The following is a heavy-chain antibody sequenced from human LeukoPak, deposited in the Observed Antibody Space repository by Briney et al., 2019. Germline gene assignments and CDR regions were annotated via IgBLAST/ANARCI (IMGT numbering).Heavy chain of an antibody. CDR2: INTNTGNP. CDR1: GYTFTSYA. D-gene: IGHD3-10*01. Sequence: ASVKVSCKASGYTFTSYAMNWVRQAPGQGLEWMGWINTNTGNPTYAQGFTGRFVFSLDTSVSTAYLQISSLKAEDTAVYYCARDRVLLWFGESYYFDYWGQGILVTVSS. J-gene: IGHJ4*02. V-gene: IGHV7-4-1*02. CDR3: ARDRVLLWFGESYYFDY.